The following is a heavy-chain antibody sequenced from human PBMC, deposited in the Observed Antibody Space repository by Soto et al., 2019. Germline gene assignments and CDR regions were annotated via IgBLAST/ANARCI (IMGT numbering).Heavy chain of an antibody. CDR2: IIPIFGTA. J-gene: IGHJ4*02. CDR3: ARDSRIAVAGSFFDY. V-gene: IGHV1-69*13. CDR1: GGTFSSYA. Sequence: SVKVSCKASGGTFSSYAISWVRQAPGQGLEWMGGIIPIFGTANYAQKFQGRVTITADESTSTAYMELSSLRSEDTAVYYCARDSRIAVAGSFFDYWGQGTLVTVYS. D-gene: IGHD6-19*01.